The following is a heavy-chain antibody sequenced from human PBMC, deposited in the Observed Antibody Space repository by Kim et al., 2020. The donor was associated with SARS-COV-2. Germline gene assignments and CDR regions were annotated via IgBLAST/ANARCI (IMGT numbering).Heavy chain of an antibody. V-gene: IGHV3-74*01. CDR2: INSDGSST. CDR1: GFTFSSYW. CDR3: ARDGPTPLWFGELSYYIPGSDYYYGMDV. D-gene: IGHD3-10*01. Sequence: GGSLRLSCAASGFTFSSYWMHWVRQAPGKGLVWVSRINSDGSSTSYADSVKGRFTISRDNAKNTLYLQMNSLRAEDTAVYYCARDGPTPLWFGELSYYIPGSDYYYGMDVWGQGTTVTVSS. J-gene: IGHJ6*02.